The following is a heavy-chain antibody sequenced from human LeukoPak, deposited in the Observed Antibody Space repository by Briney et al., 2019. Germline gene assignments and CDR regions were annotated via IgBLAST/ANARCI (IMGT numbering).Heavy chain of an antibody. CDR2: MNPNSGNT. Sequence: PVASVKVSCKASGYTFTSYDINWVRQATGQGLEWMGWMNPNSGNTGYAQKFQGRVTMTEDTSTDTAYMELSSLRSEDTAVYYYATEATNYDYVWGSYRLFDYWGQGTLVTVSS. CDR1: GYTFTSYD. V-gene: IGHV1-8*01. D-gene: IGHD3-16*02. CDR3: ATEATNYDYVWGSYRLFDY. J-gene: IGHJ4*02.